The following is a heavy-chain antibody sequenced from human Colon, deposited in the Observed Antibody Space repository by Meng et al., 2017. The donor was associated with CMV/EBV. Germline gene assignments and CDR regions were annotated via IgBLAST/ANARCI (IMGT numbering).Heavy chain of an antibody. Sequence: SCTASGYPFTRYNINWVRQAPGQRLEWMGYINPKTGNPRYVPGFTGRFVFSLDTSVNTAYLQISSLKAEDAAIYYCATGSVAADGKGYWGQGTLVTVSS. D-gene: IGHD6-13*01. CDR1: GYPFTRYN. V-gene: IGHV7-4-1*02. J-gene: IGHJ4*02. CDR3: ATGSVAADGKGY. CDR2: INPKTGNP.